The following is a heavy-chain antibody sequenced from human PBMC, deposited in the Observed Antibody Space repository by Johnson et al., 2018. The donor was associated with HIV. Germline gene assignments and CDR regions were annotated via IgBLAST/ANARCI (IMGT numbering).Heavy chain of an antibody. CDR3: ARGSQEMVTIWNAFDI. CDR1: GFTFSSYA. V-gene: IGHV3-64*01. D-gene: IGHD5-24*01. Sequence: VQLVESGGGVVQPGRSLRLSCAASGFTFSSYAMHWVRQAPGKGLEYVSAISSNGGSTYYANSVKGRFTISRDNSKNTLYLQMGSLRAEDMAVYYCARGSQEMVTIWNAFDIWGQGTMVTVSS. CDR2: ISSNGGST. J-gene: IGHJ3*02.